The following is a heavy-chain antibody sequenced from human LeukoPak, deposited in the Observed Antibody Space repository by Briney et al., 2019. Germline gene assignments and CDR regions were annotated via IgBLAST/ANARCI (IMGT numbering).Heavy chain of an antibody. V-gene: IGHV3-23*01. J-gene: IGHJ3*02. CDR3: ARSPYYYDSSGYYYFGAFDI. D-gene: IGHD3-22*01. Sequence: GGSLRLSCAASGFTFSSYAMSWVRQAPGKGLEWVSAISGSGGSTYYADSVKGRFTISRDNSKNTLYLQMNSLRAEDTAVYYCARSPYYYDSSGYYYFGAFDIWGQGTMVTVSS. CDR2: ISGSGGST. CDR1: GFTFSSYA.